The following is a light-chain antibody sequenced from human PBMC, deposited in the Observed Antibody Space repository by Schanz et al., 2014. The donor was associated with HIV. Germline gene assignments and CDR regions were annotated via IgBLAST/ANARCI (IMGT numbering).Light chain of an antibody. CDR1: SSNLGAGYD. CDR2: ANN. CDR3: SSYTTTSTYV. V-gene: IGLV1-40*01. J-gene: IGLJ1*01. Sequence: QSVLTQPPSLSGAPGQRVSLSCNGSSSNLGAGYDVHWYQLRPGTAPKLLIYANNNRPSGVPDRFSGSKSGTSASLAITGLQAEDEADYYCSSYTTTSTYVFGAGTKLTVL.